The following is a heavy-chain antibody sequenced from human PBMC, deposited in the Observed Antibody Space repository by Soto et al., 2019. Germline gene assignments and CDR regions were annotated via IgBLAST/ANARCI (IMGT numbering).Heavy chain of an antibody. CDR1: GGSVNGYY. D-gene: IGHD3-3*01. J-gene: IGHJ5*02. CDR2: INHTGGT. CDR3: ATRITVFGLLIPPFDP. Sequence: PSETLSLTCAVYGGSVNGYYWNWIRQPPWKGLEWIGEINHTGGTHYNPSLKSRVTMSVDTSKNQFSLRLSSVTAADTAIYYCATRITVFGLLIPPFDPCGQGTQVPVCS. V-gene: IGHV4-34*01.